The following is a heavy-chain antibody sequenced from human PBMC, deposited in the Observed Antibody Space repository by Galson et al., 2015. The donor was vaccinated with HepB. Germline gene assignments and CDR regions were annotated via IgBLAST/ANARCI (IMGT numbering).Heavy chain of an antibody. D-gene: IGHD5-24*01. CDR3: ARDLLEMATIRGAFDI. CDR1: GGTFSSYA. Sequence: SVKVSCKASGGTFSSYAISWVRQAPGQGLEWMGRIIPVLGIANYAQKFQGRVTITADKSTSTAYMEPSSLRSEDTAVYYCARDLLEMATIRGAFDIWGQGTMVTVSS. J-gene: IGHJ3*02. CDR2: IIPVLGIA. V-gene: IGHV1-69*04.